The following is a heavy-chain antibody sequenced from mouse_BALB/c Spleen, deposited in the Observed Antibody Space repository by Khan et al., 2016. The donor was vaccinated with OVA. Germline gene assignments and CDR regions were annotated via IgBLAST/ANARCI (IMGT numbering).Heavy chain of an antibody. CDR1: GYSITSDYA. V-gene: IGHV3-2*02. D-gene: IGHD2-3*01. CDR3: ARDGSRYNYAMDY. J-gene: IGHJ4*01. CDR2: ISSSGST. Sequence: EVKLEESGPGLVKPSQSLSLTCTVTGYSITSDYAWNWIRQFPGNKLEWMGYISSSGSTNYNPALKSRISITRDTSKNQFFLQLNSVTTEDTATYYCARDGSRYNYAMDYGGQGTSVTVSS.